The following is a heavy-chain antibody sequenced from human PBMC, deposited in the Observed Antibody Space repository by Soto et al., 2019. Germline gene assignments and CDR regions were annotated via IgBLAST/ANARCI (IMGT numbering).Heavy chain of an antibody. CDR3: AKLGFTMIVVVITVAY. CDR1: GFTFSSYA. Sequence: GGSLRLSCAASGFTFSSYAMSWVRQAPGKGLEWVSAISGSGGSTYYADSVKGRFTISRDNSKNTLYLQMNSLRAEDTAVYYCAKLGFTMIVVVITVAYWGQGTLVPVSS. CDR2: ISGSGGST. V-gene: IGHV3-23*01. D-gene: IGHD3-22*01. J-gene: IGHJ4*02.